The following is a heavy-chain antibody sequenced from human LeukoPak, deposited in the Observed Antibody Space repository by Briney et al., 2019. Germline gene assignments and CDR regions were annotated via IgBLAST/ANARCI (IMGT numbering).Heavy chain of an antibody. Sequence: GGSLRLSCAASGFIFSSYSMSWVRQAPGKGLEWVSYISSSSSTIYYADSVKGRFTISRDNAKNTLYLQMNSLRAEDTAVYYCAKDPTGYYYDSSGYPLAFFDYWGQGTLVTVSS. CDR2: ISSSSSTI. CDR3: AKDPTGYYYDSSGYPLAFFDY. J-gene: IGHJ4*02. CDR1: GFIFSSYS. V-gene: IGHV3-48*01. D-gene: IGHD3-22*01.